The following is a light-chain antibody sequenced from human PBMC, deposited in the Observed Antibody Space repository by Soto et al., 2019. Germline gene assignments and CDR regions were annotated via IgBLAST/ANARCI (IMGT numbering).Light chain of an antibody. CDR2: EVT. Sequence: QSALTQAASVSGSPGQSITISCTGTSSDVGGYNYVSWYQQHPGKAPKLMIYEVTNRPSGVSNRFSGSKSGNTASLTISGLQAEDEADYYCSSYTSSSTRVFGSGTKV. CDR1: SSDVGGYNY. CDR3: SSYTSSSTRV. J-gene: IGLJ1*01. V-gene: IGLV2-14*01.